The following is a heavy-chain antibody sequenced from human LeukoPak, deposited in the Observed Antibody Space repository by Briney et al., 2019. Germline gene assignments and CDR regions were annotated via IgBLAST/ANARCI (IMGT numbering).Heavy chain of an antibody. Sequence: SETLSLTCAVSGCPIPSYYWTWIRQPPGKGLEWIGYVFYSCDTNYNPSLKSRVTISVDASRNQFCVRLRSMTAADTALNYCARGIAPAGPLDFWGQGTLVTVSS. CDR2: VFYSCDT. CDR1: GCPIPSYY. J-gene: IGHJ4*02. V-gene: IGHV4-59*13. CDR3: ARGIAPAGPLDF. D-gene: IGHD6-13*01.